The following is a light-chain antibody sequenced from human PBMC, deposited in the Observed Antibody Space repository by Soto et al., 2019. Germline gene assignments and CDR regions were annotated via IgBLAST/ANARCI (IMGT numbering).Light chain of an antibody. V-gene: IGLV2-14*01. CDR3: SAFTTNSTVI. J-gene: IGLJ2*01. Sequence: QSVLTQPASVSGSPGQSITISCTGSNSDIGAYVFVSWYQQHPGKAPKLIIYEVSNRPSGVSNRFSGSKSGYTASPTISGLQAEDESDYYCSAFTTNSTVIFGGGTKLTVL. CDR1: NSDIGAYVF. CDR2: EVS.